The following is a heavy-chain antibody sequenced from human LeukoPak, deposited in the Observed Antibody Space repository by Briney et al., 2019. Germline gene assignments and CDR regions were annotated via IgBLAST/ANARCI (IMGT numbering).Heavy chain of an antibody. Sequence: PGGSLRLSCAASGFTFSSYAMSWVRQAPGKGLEWVSAISGSGGSTYYADSVKGRFTISRDNSKNTLYLQMNSLRAEDTAVYYCAKDGYGYCSSTSCFPGAFDIWGQGTMVTVSS. D-gene: IGHD2-2*01. CDR1: GFTFSSYA. CDR3: AKDGYGYCSSTSCFPGAFDI. J-gene: IGHJ3*02. CDR2: ISGSGGST. V-gene: IGHV3-23*01.